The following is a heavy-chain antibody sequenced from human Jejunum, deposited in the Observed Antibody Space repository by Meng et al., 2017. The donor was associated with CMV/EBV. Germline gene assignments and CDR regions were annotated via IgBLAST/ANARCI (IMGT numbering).Heavy chain of an antibody. Sequence: QVQRQEPGPGLVKPSGPLSLTCIVSGASIKNYNWNWVRQPAGQGLEWIGLIQVIGHTVYNPSLKSRVTVSLDASKSQFSLTLNSVTAADTATYYCAGSRPGGGACDYWGQGILVTVSS. CDR1: GASIKNYN. J-gene: IGHJ4*02. CDR3: AGSRPGGGACDY. D-gene: IGHD3-16*01. V-gene: IGHV4-4*07. CDR2: IQVIGHT.